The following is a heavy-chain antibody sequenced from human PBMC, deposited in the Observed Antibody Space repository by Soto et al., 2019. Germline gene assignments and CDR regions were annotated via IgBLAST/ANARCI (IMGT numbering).Heavy chain of an antibody. CDR1: GFTFSSYA. Sequence: EVQLLESGGGLVQPGGALRLSCAASGFTFSSYAMNWVRQAPGKGLEWVSAISGNGGSTYYADSVKGRFIISRDSSKNTLYLQMNSLRAEDRAIYYCGRGVNTATTGSDYWGQGTLVTVSS. V-gene: IGHV3-23*01. CDR2: ISGNGGST. D-gene: IGHD4-17*01. CDR3: GRGVNTATTGSDY. J-gene: IGHJ4*02.